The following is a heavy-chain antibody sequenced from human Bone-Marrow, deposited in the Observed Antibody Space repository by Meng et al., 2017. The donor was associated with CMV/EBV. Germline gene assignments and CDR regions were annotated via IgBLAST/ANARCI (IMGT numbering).Heavy chain of an antibody. D-gene: IGHD4-11*01. J-gene: IGHJ4*02. V-gene: IGHV3-30-3*02. CDR1: GFPFSSYA. CDR3: AKSSSGNYPPFDY. CDR2: ISYDGSNK. Sequence: GGSLRLSCAASGFPFSSYARHWVRQAPGKGLEWVAIISYDGSNKYYADSVKGRFTISRDNSKNTLYLQMNSLRAEDTAVYYCAKSSSGNYPPFDYWGQGTLVTVSS.